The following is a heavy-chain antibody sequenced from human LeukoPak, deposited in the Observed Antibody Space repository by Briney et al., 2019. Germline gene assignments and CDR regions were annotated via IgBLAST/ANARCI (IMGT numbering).Heavy chain of an antibody. J-gene: IGHJ4*02. Sequence: GGSLRLSCAASGFSFSSYAMSWVRQAPGKGLEWVSGISGSGGSTYYADSVKGWFTISRDNSKNTLYLQMSSLRAEDTAVYYCAREGPYYYDSSGYYYDYWGQGTLVTVSS. V-gene: IGHV3-23*01. D-gene: IGHD3-22*01. CDR1: GFSFSSYA. CDR3: AREGPYYYDSSGYYYDY. CDR2: ISGSGGST.